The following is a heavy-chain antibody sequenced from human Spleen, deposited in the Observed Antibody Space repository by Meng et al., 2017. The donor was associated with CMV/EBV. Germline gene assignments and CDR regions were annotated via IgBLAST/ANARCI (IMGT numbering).Heavy chain of an antibody. D-gene: IGHD3-3*01. CDR1: GFTFSSYA. V-gene: IGHV3-23*01. J-gene: IGHJ4*02. Sequence: GESLKISCAASGFTFSSYAMHWVRQAPGKGLEWVSAISGSGGSTYSAESVKGRFTISRDNSKNTLSLQMNSLRAEDTAVYFCARDPFGAAAEPSPSDYWGQGTLVTVSS. CDR2: ISGSGGST. CDR3: ARDPFGAAAEPSPSDY.